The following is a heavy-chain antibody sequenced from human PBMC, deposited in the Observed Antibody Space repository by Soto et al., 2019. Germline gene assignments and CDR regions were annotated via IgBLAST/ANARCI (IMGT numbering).Heavy chain of an antibody. CDR2: IYYSGST. CDR3: ARAFSVYDILTGYFADAFDI. D-gene: IGHD3-9*01. V-gene: IGHV4-31*03. CDR1: GGSISSGGYY. Sequence: SETLSLTCTVSGGSISSGGYYWSWIRQHPGKGLEWIGYIYYSGSTYYNPSLKSRVTISVDTSKNQFSLKLSSVTAADTAVYYCARAFSVYDILTGYFADAFDIWGQGTMVTVSS. J-gene: IGHJ3*02.